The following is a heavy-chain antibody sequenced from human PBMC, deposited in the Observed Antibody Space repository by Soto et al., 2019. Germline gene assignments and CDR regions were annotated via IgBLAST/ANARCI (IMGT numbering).Heavy chain of an antibody. J-gene: IGHJ6*02. Sequence: EVQLVESGGGLVQPGRSLRLSCAASGFTFDDYAMHWVRQAPGKGLEWVSGISWNSGSIGYADSVKGRFTISRDNAKNSLYLQMNSLRADDTALYYCATLYSSSWYLGFGNYYYGMDVWGQGTTVTVSS. CDR2: ISWNSGSI. CDR3: ATLYSSSWYLGFGNYYYGMDV. D-gene: IGHD6-13*01. CDR1: GFTFDDYA. V-gene: IGHV3-9*01.